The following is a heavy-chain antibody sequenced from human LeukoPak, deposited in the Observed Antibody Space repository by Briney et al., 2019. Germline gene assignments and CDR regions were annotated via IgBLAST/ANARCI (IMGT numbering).Heavy chain of an antibody. V-gene: IGHV5-51*01. CDR1: GYSFTSCW. J-gene: IGHJ4*02. CDR3: ARIDTNYYGSGSWKNHFDY. Sequence: GESLKISCKGSGYSFTSCWIGWVRQMPGKGLEWMGIIYPGDSDTRYSPSFQGQVTISADKSISTAYLQWSSLKASDTAMYYCARIDTNYYGSGSWKNHFDYWGQGTLVTVSS. D-gene: IGHD3-10*01. CDR2: IYPGDSDT.